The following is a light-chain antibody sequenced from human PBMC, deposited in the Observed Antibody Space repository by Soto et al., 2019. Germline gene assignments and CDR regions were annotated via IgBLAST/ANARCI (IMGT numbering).Light chain of an antibody. J-gene: IGLJ1*01. CDR1: DSDVGSYNL. Sequence: QSVLTQPASVSGSPGQSITISCTGTDSDVGSYNLVSWYQQHPGKAPKLVIYKGSERPSGDSNRFSGSKSGNTASLTISGLHAVDEADYYCCSYAGSSTFYVFGTGTKVTVL. V-gene: IGLV2-23*01. CDR3: CSYAGSSTFYV. CDR2: KGS.